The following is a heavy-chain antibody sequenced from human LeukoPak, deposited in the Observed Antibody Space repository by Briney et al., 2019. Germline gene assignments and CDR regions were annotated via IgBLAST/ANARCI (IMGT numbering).Heavy chain of an antibody. Sequence: SVKVSCKASGGTFSSYAISWVRQAPGQGLEWMGGIIPIFGTANYAQKFQGRVTITADESTSTAYMELSSLRSEDTAVYYCARSGSYYSWFDPWGQGTLVTVSS. D-gene: IGHD1-26*01. J-gene: IGHJ5*02. CDR3: ARSGSYYSWFDP. CDR2: IIPIFGTA. V-gene: IGHV1-69*01. CDR1: GGTFSSYA.